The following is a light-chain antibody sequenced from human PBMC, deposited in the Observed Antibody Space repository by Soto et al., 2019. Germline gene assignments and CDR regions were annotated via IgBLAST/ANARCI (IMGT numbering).Light chain of an antibody. CDR3: QQFGGSPIT. CDR2: GIS. J-gene: IGKJ5*01. V-gene: IGKV3-20*01. Sequence: EIVMTQSPATLSVSPGERATLSCRASQSVNSNYLAWCQQKPGQAPRLLIYGISKRATDIPDRFSGSGSGTESTLTISSLQSEDFAVYYCQQFGGSPITFGQGTRLEI. CDR1: QSVNSNY.